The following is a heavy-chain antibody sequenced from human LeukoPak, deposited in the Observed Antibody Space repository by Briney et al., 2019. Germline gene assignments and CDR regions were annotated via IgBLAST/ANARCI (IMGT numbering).Heavy chain of an antibody. J-gene: IGHJ4*02. Sequence: GGSLRLSCAASAFSLSSYSMNWVRQAPGKGLEWISYIGISPTSVHYADSVEGRFIISRDNAKNSLYLQMNSLRDEDTAVYYCARDSHYAFDYWGQGTLVTVSS. CDR1: AFSLSSYS. V-gene: IGHV3-48*02. D-gene: IGHD2-2*01. CDR3: ARDSHYAFDY. CDR2: IGISPTSV.